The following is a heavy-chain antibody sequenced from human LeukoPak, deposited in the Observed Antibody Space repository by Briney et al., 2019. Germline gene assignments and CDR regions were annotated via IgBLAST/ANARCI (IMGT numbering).Heavy chain of an antibody. CDR1: GFTFSGYA. J-gene: IGHJ3*02. CDR3: AKPRRTMIVVEAFDI. CDR2: ISDSGSDT. V-gene: IGHV3-23*01. Sequence: SGGSLRLSCAASGFTFSGYAMSWVRQTPGKGLEWVSAISDSGSDTYYGDSVKGRFTISRDNSKNTLYLQMNSLRAEDTAVYYCAKPRRTMIVVEAFDIWGQGTMVTVSS. D-gene: IGHD3-22*01.